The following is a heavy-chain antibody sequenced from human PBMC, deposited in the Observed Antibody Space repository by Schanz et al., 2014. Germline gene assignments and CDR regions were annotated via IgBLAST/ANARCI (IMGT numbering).Heavy chain of an antibody. D-gene: IGHD3-22*01. V-gene: IGHV3-23*04. CDR1: GLNFDYYG. CDR2: LSGSGAGT. CDR3: AKQHGVIQQVSDY. Sequence: VQLVESGGGVVQPGRSLRLSCATSGLNFDYYGMNWVRQAPGKGLEWVSTLSGSGAGTFYADSVKGRFTISRDNSENTLYLQMNSLRAEDTAVYYCAKQHGVIQQVSDYWGQGTLVTVSS. J-gene: IGHJ4*02.